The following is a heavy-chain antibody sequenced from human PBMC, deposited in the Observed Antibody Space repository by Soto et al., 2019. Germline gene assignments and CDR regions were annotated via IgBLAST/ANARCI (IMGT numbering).Heavy chain of an antibody. J-gene: IGHJ5*01. D-gene: IGHD6-13*01. CDR1: GYTFSRYA. Sequence: ASVKVSCKASGYTFSRYAIHWVRQAPGQRLEWMGWINAGNGNTKYSQKFEGRVTLTTDTSANTVYMELSSLRFEDTALYYCAIDQQFRNWFDSWGQGTLVTVSS. V-gene: IGHV1-3*01. CDR2: INAGNGNT. CDR3: AIDQQFRNWFDS.